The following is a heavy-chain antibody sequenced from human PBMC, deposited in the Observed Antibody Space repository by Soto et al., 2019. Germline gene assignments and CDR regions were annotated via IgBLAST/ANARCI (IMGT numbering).Heavy chain of an antibody. CDR3: SRVGGPYCSSSSCYTSNWFDP. J-gene: IGHJ5*02. CDR1: GGTFSSYA. V-gene: IGHV1-69*01. CDR2: IIPIFGTA. Sequence: QVQLVQSGAEVKKPGSSVKVSCKASGGTFSSYAISWVRQAPGQGLEWMGGIIPIFGTANYAQKFQGRVTITADESTSTAYMELSSLRSEDTSVYYWSRVGGPYCSSSSCYTSNWFDPWGQGTLVIVSS. D-gene: IGHD2-2*02.